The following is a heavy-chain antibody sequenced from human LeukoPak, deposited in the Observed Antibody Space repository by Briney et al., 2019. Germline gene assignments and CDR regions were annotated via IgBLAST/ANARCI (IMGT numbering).Heavy chain of an antibody. V-gene: IGHV1-46*01. D-gene: IGHD3-22*01. J-gene: IGHJ4*02. CDR2: INPSGGST. CDR3: AKDLYHRYYHNSGHAFDY. Sequence: ASVKVSCKASGYTFTSYNMHWVRQAPGQGLEWMGIINPSGGSTNYAQKFQGRVTMTRDTSTSTVYMELSSLRSEDTAVYYCAKDLYHRYYHNSGHAFDYWGQGTLVTVSS. CDR1: GYTFTSYN.